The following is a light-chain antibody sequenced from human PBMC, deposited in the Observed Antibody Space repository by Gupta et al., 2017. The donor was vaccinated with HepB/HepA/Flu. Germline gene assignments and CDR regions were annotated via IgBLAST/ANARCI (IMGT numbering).Light chain of an antibody. V-gene: IGLV1-51*01. CDR3: GTWESSRRADRV. CDR1: NSNIGNNY. J-gene: IGLJ3*02. CDR2: DNN. Sequence: QSVLTQPPSVSAAPGQTVTISCSGRNSNIGNNYVSWFQQHPGRAPKLLIYDNNKRPPGMPDRFSGSKSGTSATLGITGLQTGDEADYYCGTWESSRRADRVFGGGTKLTVL.